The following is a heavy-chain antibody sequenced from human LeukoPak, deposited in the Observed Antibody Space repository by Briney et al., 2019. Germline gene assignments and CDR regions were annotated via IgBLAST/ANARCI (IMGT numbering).Heavy chain of an antibody. D-gene: IGHD6-13*01. Sequence: GRSLRLSCAASGFTFDDYAMHWVRQAPGKGLEWVSGISWNSGSIGYADSVKGRFTISRDNSKNTLYLQMNSLRAEDTAVYYCTKDPYSSSWYSNWFDPWGQGTLVTVSS. V-gene: IGHV3-9*01. CDR1: GFTFDDYA. CDR3: TKDPYSSSWYSNWFDP. CDR2: ISWNSGSI. J-gene: IGHJ5*02.